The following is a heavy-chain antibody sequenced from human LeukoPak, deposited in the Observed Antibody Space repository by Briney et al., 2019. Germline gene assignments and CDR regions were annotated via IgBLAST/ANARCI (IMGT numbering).Heavy chain of an antibody. CDR3: ARGGGLLWFGEYSGP. Sequence: GGSLRLSCAASGFTFSSYEMNWVHQAPGKGLEWVSYISSSGSTIYYADSVKGRFTISRDNAKNSLCLQMNSLRAEDTAVYYCARGGGLLWFGEYSGPWGQGTLVTVSS. CDR1: GFTFSSYE. V-gene: IGHV3-48*03. D-gene: IGHD3-10*01. J-gene: IGHJ5*02. CDR2: ISSSGSTI.